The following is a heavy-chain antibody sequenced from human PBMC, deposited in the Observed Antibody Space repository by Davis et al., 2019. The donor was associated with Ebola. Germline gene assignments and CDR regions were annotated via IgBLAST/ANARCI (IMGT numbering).Heavy chain of an antibody. Sequence: VSVTVPCKASGYTFTSYDINCVRQAPGHGLEWMGIINTSGCSTSYAQKFQGRVTMTRDTSTSTVDMELGRLGSEDTAVYYCARTPPPDYYDSETRDAFDIWGQGTMVTVSS. V-gene: IGHV1-46*03. D-gene: IGHD3-9*01. CDR2: INTSGCST. CDR3: ARTPPPDYYDSETRDAFDI. J-gene: IGHJ3*02. CDR1: GYTFTSYD.